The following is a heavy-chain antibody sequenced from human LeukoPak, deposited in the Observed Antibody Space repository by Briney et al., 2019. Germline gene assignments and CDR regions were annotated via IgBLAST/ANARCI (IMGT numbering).Heavy chain of an antibody. J-gene: IGHJ3*02. CDR3: ARRICSGGSCYYAFVI. CDR2: IYPGDSDT. V-gene: IGHV5-51*01. CDR1: GYSFTSYW. D-gene: IGHD2-15*01. Sequence: GESLKISCKGSGYSFTSYWIGWVRQMPGKGLEWMGIIYPGDSDTRYSPSFQGQVTISADKSISTAYLQWSSLRASDTAMYYWARRICSGGSCYYAFVIWGQGTMVTVSS.